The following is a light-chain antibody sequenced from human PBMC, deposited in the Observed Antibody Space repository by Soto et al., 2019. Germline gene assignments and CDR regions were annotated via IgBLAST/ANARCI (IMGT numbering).Light chain of an antibody. J-gene: IGKJ1*01. Sequence: DIQMTQSPSTLSASVGDRVTITCRASQSISSWLAWYQQKPGKAPKLLIYDASSLESGVPSRFSGSGSGTAFTLTISSLQPDDFATYYCQQYNSYQSWTFGQGTKVEIK. CDR1: QSISSW. CDR2: DAS. CDR3: QQYNSYQSWT. V-gene: IGKV1-5*01.